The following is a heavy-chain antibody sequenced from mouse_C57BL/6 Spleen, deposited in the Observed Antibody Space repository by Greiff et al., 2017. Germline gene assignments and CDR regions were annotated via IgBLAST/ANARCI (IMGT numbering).Heavy chain of an antibody. CDR3: ARAWVYYYGSSPWFAY. D-gene: IGHD1-1*01. CDR2: ISYDGSN. CDR1: GYSITSGYY. V-gene: IGHV3-6*01. Sequence: EVKLLESGPGLVKPSQSLSLTCSVTGYSITSGYYWNWIRQFPGNKLEWMGYISYDGSNNYNPSLKNRISITRDTSKNQFFLKLNSVTTEDTATYYCARAWVYYYGSSPWFAYWGQGTLVTVSA. J-gene: IGHJ3*01.